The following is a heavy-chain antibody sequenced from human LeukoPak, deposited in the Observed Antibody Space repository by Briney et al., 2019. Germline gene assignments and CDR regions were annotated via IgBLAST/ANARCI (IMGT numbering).Heavy chain of an antibody. D-gene: IGHD3-16*01. CDR1: GGSFSGYY. CDR2: INHSGST. Sequence: SETLSLTCAVYGGSFSGYYWSWIRQPPGKGLEWIGEINHSGSTNYNPSLKSRVTISVDTSKNQFSLKLSSVTAADTAVYYCVRRNYVSGRIDPWGQGTLVTVSS. CDR3: VRRNYVSGRIDP. V-gene: IGHV4-34*01. J-gene: IGHJ5*02.